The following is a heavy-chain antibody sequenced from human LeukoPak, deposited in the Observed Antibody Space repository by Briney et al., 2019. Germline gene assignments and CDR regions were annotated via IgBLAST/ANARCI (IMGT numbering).Heavy chain of an antibody. V-gene: IGHV3-7*05. CDR2: IKADGSDK. CDR1: GFTFSSRW. D-gene: IGHD1-26*01. CDR3: ALGGSFFDY. J-gene: IGHJ4*02. Sequence: PGRSLRLSCAVSGFTFSSRWMSWVRQAPGKGLEWVANIKADGSDKYYVDSVKGRFTISRDNAKNSLYLQMNSLRAEDTAVYYCALGGSFFDYWGQGTLVTVSS.